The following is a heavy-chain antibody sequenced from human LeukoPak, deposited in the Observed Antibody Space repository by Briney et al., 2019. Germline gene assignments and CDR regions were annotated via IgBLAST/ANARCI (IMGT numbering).Heavy chain of an antibody. V-gene: IGHV3-74*01. CDR1: GFTFSSYA. CDR2: ISPTGSTT. J-gene: IGHJ4*02. D-gene: IGHD6-6*01. CDR3: ARGPNSNWSGLDF. Sequence: GGSLRLSCAASGFTFSSYAMSWARQLPGKGLVWVSRISPTGSTTSYADSVKGRFTVSRDNAKNTLYLQVNNLRAEDTAVYYCARGPNSNWSGLDFWGQGTLLTVSS.